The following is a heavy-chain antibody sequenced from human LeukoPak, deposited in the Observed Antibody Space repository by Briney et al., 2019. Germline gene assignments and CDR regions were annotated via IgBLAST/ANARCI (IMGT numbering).Heavy chain of an antibody. D-gene: IGHD3-22*01. Sequence: GGSLRLSCVASGFTFSNSGMNWVRQAPGKGLEWVSGISESGGRIYYADSVKGRFTISRDNSRNTLYLQMNSLRAEDTASYYCAKAAGHDNRDDAFDIWGQGTMVTVSS. CDR2: ISESGGRI. J-gene: IGHJ3*02. CDR1: GFTFSNSG. V-gene: IGHV3-23*01. CDR3: AKAAGHDNRDDAFDI.